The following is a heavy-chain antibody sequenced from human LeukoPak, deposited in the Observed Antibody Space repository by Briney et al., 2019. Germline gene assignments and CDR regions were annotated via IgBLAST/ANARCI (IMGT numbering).Heavy chain of an antibody. CDR1: GYSINSDYY. CDR3: ARTRVSYFDL. CDR2: IYYSGST. V-gene: IGHV4-30-4*08. D-gene: IGHD6-6*01. Sequence: SETLSLTCAVSGYSINSDYYWSWIRQPPGKGLEWIGYIYYSGSTYYNPSLKSRVTISVDTSKNQFSLKLSSVTAADTAVYYCARTRVSYFDLWGRGTLVTVSS. J-gene: IGHJ2*01.